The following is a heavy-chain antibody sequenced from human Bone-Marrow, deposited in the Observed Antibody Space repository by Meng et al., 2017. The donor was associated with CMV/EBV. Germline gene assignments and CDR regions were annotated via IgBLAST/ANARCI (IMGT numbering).Heavy chain of an antibody. CDR2: ISSSSSYI. CDR1: GFTFSSYS. Sequence: GGSLRLSCAASGFTFSSYSMNWVRQAPGKGLEWVSSISSSSSYIYYADSVKGRFTISRDNAKNSLYLQMNSLRAEDTAVYYCARDRDYSGSYYFDYWGQGTLVTVSS. CDR3: ARDRDYSGSYYFDY. D-gene: IGHD1-26*01. V-gene: IGHV3-21*01. J-gene: IGHJ4*02.